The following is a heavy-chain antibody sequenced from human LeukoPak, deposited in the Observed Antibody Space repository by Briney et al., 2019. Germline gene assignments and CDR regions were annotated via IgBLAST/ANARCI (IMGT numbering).Heavy chain of an antibody. CDR3: ARVSSGWYSNAFDI. CDR2: INWNGGST. J-gene: IGHJ3*02. D-gene: IGHD6-19*01. Sequence: PGGSLRLSCAASGFTFDDYGMSWVRQAPGKGLEWVSGINWNGGSTGYADSVKGRFTISRDNAKSSLYLQMNSLRAEDTGLYYCARVSSGWYSNAFDIWGQGTMVTVSS. V-gene: IGHV3-20*04. CDR1: GFTFDDYG.